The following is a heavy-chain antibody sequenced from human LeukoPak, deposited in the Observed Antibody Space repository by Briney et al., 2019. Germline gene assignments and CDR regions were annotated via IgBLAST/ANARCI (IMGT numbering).Heavy chain of an antibody. J-gene: IGHJ4*02. Sequence: KPSETLSLTCTVSGGSISSSSYYWGWIRQPPGKGLEWIGSIYYSGSTYYNPSLKSRVTISVDTSKNQFSLKLSSVTAADTAVYYCARGYYYDSSGHFDYWGQGTLVTVSS. CDR3: ARGYYYDSSGHFDY. CDR2: IYYSGST. CDR1: GGSISSSSYY. V-gene: IGHV4-39*01. D-gene: IGHD3-22*01.